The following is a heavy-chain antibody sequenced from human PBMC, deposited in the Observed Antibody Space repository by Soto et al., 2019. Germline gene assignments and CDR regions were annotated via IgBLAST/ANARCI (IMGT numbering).Heavy chain of an antibody. J-gene: IGHJ4*02. V-gene: IGHV3-74*01. CDR2: LNGDGSNI. Sequence: EVHLVESGGGLVQPGGSLRLSCAASGFTFNDYWMHWVRQVPGKGLVWVSRLNGDGSNIKYAASVAGRFTISRDNAKNTLYLQRDSLTADDTAVYYCVRGLYGDPVGFDSWGQGTLLTVSS. D-gene: IGHD4-17*01. CDR1: GFTFNDYW. CDR3: VRGLYGDPVGFDS.